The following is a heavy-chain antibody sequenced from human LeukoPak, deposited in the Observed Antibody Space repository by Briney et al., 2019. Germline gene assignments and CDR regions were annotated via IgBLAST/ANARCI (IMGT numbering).Heavy chain of an antibody. Sequence: PSETLSLTCTVSGGSLSSYYWSWIRQPPGKGLEWIGYIYYSGSTNYNPSLKRRVTISVDTSKNQFSLKLSSVTAADTAVYYCARDSSGWPFDYWGQGTLVTVSS. V-gene: IGHV4-59*01. D-gene: IGHD6-19*01. CDR1: GGSLSSYY. J-gene: IGHJ4*02. CDR3: ARDSSGWPFDY. CDR2: IYYSGST.